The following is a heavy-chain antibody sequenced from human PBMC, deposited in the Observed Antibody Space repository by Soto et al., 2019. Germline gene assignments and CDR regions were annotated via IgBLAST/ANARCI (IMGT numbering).Heavy chain of an antibody. CDR2: IRSKANNYAT. CDR1: GFSFSGSA. CDR3: TTRYDSLLN. D-gene: IGHD3-22*01. Sequence: EEQLVESEGCLVQSGGSLKLSCAASGFSFSGSAIHWVRQASGTGLEWVGRIRSKANNYATSYAASVNGRFAISRDDSKNTAYLQMNTLKPEDTAVYFCTTRYDSLLNWGQGTPVTVSS. V-gene: IGHV3-73*02. J-gene: IGHJ4*02.